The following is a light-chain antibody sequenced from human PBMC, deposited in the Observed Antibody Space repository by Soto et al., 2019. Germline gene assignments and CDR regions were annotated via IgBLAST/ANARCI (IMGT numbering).Light chain of an antibody. CDR3: QQYGTSPVT. Sequence: EIVLTQSPGTLSLSPGERATLSCRASQSVSNTYLAWYQHTPGQAPRLLIYGASDRATGIPDRFSGSGSVTDFPLTISSLEPEDFALYYCQQYGTSPVTFGQGTKLEIK. J-gene: IGKJ2*01. CDR2: GAS. V-gene: IGKV3-20*01. CDR1: QSVSNTY.